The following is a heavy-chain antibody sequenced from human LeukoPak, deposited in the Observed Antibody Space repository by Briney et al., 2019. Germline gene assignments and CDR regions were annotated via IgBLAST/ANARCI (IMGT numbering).Heavy chain of an antibody. CDR2: IKQDGSEK. D-gene: IGHD5-12*01. CDR3: ARVRSPTYSGYDYFFYYYGMDV. CDR1: GFTFSSYW. Sequence: GGSLRLSCAASGFTFSSYWMSWVRQAPGKGLEWVANIKQDGSEKYYVDSVKGRFTISRDSAKNSLYLQMNSLRAEDTAVYYCARVRSPTYSGYDYFFYYYGMDVWGQGTTVTVSS. J-gene: IGHJ6*02. V-gene: IGHV3-7*01.